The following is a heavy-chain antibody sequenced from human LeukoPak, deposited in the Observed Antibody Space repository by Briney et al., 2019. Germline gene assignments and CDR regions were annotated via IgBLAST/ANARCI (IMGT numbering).Heavy chain of an antibody. CDR2: ISWNSGHI. V-gene: IGHV3-9*01. J-gene: IGHJ6*03. CDR3: AREGIAVAGSDYYYYMDV. D-gene: IGHD6-19*01. CDR1: GFTFDNYA. Sequence: PGGSLRLSCAASGFTFDNYAMHWVRQAPGKGLEWVSGISWNSGHIVYADSVKGRFIISRDNAKNSLYLQMNSLRAEDTAVYYCAREGIAVAGSDYYYYMDVWGKGTTVTISS.